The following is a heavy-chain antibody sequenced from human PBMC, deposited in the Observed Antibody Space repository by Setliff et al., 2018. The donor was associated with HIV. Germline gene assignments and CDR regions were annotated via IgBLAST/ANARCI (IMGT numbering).Heavy chain of an antibody. CDR3: ARDPGDYDRKFDH. J-gene: IGHJ4*02. D-gene: IGHD3-22*01. CDR2: TFDNGNT. V-gene: IGHV4-59*01. Sequence: SETLSLTCSISGGSISFYYWNWLRQTPGKGLEWIAYTFDNGNTHYNPSLESRVTLSLDKSRNLSPLRLDSVTAADTAVYYCARDPGDYDRKFDHWGQGALVTVSS. CDR1: GGSISFYY.